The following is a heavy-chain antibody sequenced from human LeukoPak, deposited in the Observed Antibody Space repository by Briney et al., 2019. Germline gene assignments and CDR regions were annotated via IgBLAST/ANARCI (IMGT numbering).Heavy chain of an antibody. V-gene: IGHV4-59*01. CDR3: ARAPRGGMVTQFDY. CDR1: GGSISSYY. J-gene: IGHJ4*02. D-gene: IGHD2-21*02. CDR2: IYYSGST. Sequence: SETLSLTCTVSGGSISSYYWSWIRQPPGKGPEWIGYIYYSGSTNYNPSLKSRVTMSVDTSKNQFSLKLTSVTAADTAVYYCARAPRGGMVTQFDYWGQGTLVTVSS.